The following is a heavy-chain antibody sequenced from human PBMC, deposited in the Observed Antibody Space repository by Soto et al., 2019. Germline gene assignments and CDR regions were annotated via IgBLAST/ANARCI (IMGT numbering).Heavy chain of an antibody. V-gene: IGHV1-46*01. CDR2: INPSGGST. CDR3: AICPGRYFDWSYYYYGMDV. CDR1: GYTFTSYY. D-gene: IGHD3-9*01. Sequence: GASLKVSCKASGYTFTSYYMHWVRQAPGQGLEWMGIINPSGGSTSYAQKFQGRVTMTRDTSTSTDYMELSSLRSEDTAVYYCAICPGRYFDWSYYYYGMDVWGQGTTVTVSS. J-gene: IGHJ6*02.